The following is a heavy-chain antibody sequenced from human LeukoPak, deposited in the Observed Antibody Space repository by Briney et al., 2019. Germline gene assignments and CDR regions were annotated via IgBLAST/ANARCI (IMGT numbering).Heavy chain of an antibody. CDR2: IYYIGST. D-gene: IGHD5-18*01. V-gene: IGHV4-59*01. CDR3: ARDLGYSYGYE. J-gene: IGHJ4*02. Sequence: PSETLSLTRTVSGASISSYYWSWIRQPPGEGLERIGYIYYIGSTTYNTSLKSRVTISVDTSKNQCSLKLSSVTAADTAVYYCARDLGYSYGYEWGQGTLVTVSS. CDR1: GASISSYY.